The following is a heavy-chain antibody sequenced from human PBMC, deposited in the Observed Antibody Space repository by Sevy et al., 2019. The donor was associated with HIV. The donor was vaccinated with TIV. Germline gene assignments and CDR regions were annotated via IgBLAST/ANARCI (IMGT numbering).Heavy chain of an antibody. CDR2: IWSDGAYQ. J-gene: IGHJ4*02. Sequence: WGSLRLSCAATGFTFSNYAMHWVRQAPGKGIEWVAIIWSDGAYQYHGDSVKGRFTISRDNSKNTLYLQMNNVRVEDMAVYYCARGRYYYDNAAYYALDSWGQGTLVHVSS. D-gene: IGHD3-22*01. CDR1: GFTFSNYA. V-gene: IGHV3-33*04. CDR3: ARGRYYYDNAAYYALDS.